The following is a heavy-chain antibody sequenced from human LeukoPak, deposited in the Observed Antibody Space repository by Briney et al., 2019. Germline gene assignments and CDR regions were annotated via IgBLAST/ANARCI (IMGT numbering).Heavy chain of an antibody. CDR3: VRDNGGEHL. CDR1: GFTVSSNY. J-gene: IGHJ4*02. CDR2: IYSGGST. Sequence: GGSLRLSCAASGFTVSSNYMSWVRQAPGKGLEWVSVIYSGGSTYYADSVKGRFTISRDNAKNTLYLQMNSLRDDDTAVYYCVRDNGGEHLWGQGTLVTVSS. V-gene: IGHV3-53*01. D-gene: IGHD3-16*01.